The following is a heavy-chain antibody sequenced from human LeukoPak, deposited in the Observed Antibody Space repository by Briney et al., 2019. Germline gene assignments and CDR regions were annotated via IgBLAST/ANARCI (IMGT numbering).Heavy chain of an antibody. D-gene: IGHD2-2*01. V-gene: IGHV4-59*01. Sequence: SETLSLTCTVSGGSISSYYWSWIRQPPGKGLEWIGYIYYSGSTNYNPSLKSRVTISVDTSKNQFSLKLSSVTAADTTVYYCARGAFGSRAFDIWGQGTMVTVSS. CDR2: IYYSGST. CDR3: ARGAFGSRAFDI. CDR1: GGSISSYY. J-gene: IGHJ3*02.